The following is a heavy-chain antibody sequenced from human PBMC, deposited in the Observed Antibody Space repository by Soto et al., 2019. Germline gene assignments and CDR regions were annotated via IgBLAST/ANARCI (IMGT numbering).Heavy chain of an antibody. CDR1: GFTFSTYA. V-gene: IGHV3-23*01. J-gene: IGHJ5*02. Sequence: PGGSLRLSCAASGFTFSTYAMSWVRQAPGKGLGWVSGISGSAGSTYYADSVKGRFTISRDNSKNALYLQMNSLRVEDTAVYYCAKVAATVTTLNWFDPWGQGTLVTVSS. D-gene: IGHD4-17*01. CDR2: ISGSAGST. CDR3: AKVAATVTTLNWFDP.